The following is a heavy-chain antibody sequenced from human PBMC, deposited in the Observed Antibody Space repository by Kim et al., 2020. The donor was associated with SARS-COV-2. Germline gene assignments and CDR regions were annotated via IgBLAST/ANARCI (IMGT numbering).Heavy chain of an antibody. J-gene: IGHJ4*02. Sequence: PSLKSRVTISVDTSKNQFSLKLSSVTAADTAVYYCARGLRLVLWGSFMDYWGQGTLVTVSS. V-gene: IGHV4-34*01. CDR3: ARGLRLVLWGSFMDY. D-gene: IGHD2-2*01.